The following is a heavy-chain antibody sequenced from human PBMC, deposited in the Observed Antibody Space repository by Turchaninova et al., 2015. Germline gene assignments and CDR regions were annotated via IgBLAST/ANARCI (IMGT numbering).Heavy chain of an antibody. V-gene: IGHV3-30*03. Sequence: QVQLVESGGGVVQPGRSLRLSCAASGFTFSNFGRHWVRQAPGKGPEGVAVLSSDGGIHYYADSVKDRFTTARDNSKTSLYLQMNSLRSDDTSVYYCARKPGSGQGQCFDNWGQGTPVTVSS. CDR1: GFTFSNFG. D-gene: IGHD3-10*01. J-gene: IGHJ4*02. CDR2: LSSDGGIH. CDR3: ARKPGSGQGQCFDN.